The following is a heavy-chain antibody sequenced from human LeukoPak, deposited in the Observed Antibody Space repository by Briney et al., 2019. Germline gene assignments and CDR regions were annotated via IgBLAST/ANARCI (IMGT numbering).Heavy chain of an antibody. J-gene: IGHJ5*02. V-gene: IGHV3-7*01. D-gene: IGHD1-7*01. CDR2: IKQDGSEK. Sequence: GGSLRLSCAASGFTFSSYWMSWVRQAPGKGLEWVANIKQDGSEKYYMDSVKGRFTISRDNAKNSLYLQMNSLRAEDTAVYYCARDIYELGDWFDPWGQGTLVTVSS. CDR3: ARDIYELGDWFDP. CDR1: GFTFSSYW.